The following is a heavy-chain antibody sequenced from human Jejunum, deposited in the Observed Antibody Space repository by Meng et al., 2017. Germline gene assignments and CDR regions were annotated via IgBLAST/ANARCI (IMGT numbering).Heavy chain of an antibody. CDR3: ARGRDYSDTSGAQYIQH. CDR1: GGPFSGFF. D-gene: IGHD3-22*01. CDR2: INHSGGT. J-gene: IGHJ1*01. Sequence: HVTLPQSVAGLFKLSEIRSLACAVYGGPFSGFFWNWLRQIPGTGLEWIGEINHSGGTTFNPSLRSRVTMSVDMSNNQFSLKLNFVTAADTAVYYCARGRDYSDTSGAQYIQHWGQGTLVTVSS. V-gene: IGHV4-34*01.